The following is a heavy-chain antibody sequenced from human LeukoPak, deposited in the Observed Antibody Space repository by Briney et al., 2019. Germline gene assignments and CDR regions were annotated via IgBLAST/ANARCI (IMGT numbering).Heavy chain of an antibody. V-gene: IGHV3-23*01. Sequence: PGGSLRLSCAASGSTFSSYAMSWVRQAPGKGLESVSAISGSGGSTYYADSVKGRFTISRDNSKNTLYLQMNSLRAEDTAVYYCAKSESRWPGGGYWGQGTLVTVSS. CDR3: AKSESRWPGGGY. CDR2: ISGSGGST. D-gene: IGHD3-10*01. J-gene: IGHJ4*02. CDR1: GSTFSSYA.